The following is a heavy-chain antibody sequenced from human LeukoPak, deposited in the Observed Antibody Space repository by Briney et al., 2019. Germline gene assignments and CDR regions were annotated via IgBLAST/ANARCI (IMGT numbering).Heavy chain of an antibody. J-gene: IGHJ4*02. Sequence: ASVKVSCKASGYTFTGYYMHWVRQAPGQGLEWMVWINPNSGGTNYAQKFQGRVTMTIDTSISTAYLEVTRLTSDDTALYYCARGEGSSIDYWGQGTLVTVSS. D-gene: IGHD6-13*01. CDR1: GYTFTGYY. V-gene: IGHV1-2*02. CDR2: INPNSGGT. CDR3: ARGEGSSIDY.